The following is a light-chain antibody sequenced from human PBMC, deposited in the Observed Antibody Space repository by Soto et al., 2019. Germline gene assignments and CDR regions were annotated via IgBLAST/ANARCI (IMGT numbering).Light chain of an antibody. CDR1: QSVSSN. J-gene: IGKJ4*01. CDR3: QQYNNWPLP. V-gene: IGKV3-15*01. Sequence: IVMTQSPATLSVSPGERATLSCRASQSVSSNLAWYQHKHGQAPRLLIYGASTRATGVPARFSGSGSGTEFTLTISSLQSEDFAIYYCQQYNNWPLPFGGGTKVEIK. CDR2: GAS.